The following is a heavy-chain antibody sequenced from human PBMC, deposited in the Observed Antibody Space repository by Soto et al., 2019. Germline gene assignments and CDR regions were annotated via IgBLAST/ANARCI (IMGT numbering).Heavy chain of an antibody. CDR3: ANPIYNSGWYEFES. J-gene: IGHJ4*02. V-gene: IGHV3-23*01. Sequence: EVQLLESGGGLVQPGGSLRLSCAASGFTFSTYALTWVRQSPGKGLEWVSSISPSGSSTYYADSVKGHFTISRDNSKKQLDLKMNSLKADDTAVYYCANPIYNSGWYEFESWGQGTLVTVSS. CDR1: GFTFSTYA. D-gene: IGHD6-19*01. CDR2: ISPSGSST.